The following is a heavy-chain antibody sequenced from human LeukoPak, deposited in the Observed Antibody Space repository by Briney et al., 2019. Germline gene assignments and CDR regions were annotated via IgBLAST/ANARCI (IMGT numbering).Heavy chain of an antibody. J-gene: IGHJ4*02. V-gene: IGHV5-51*01. CDR2: IYPGDSDT. CDR3: ARLGLDYSSTSCYVPYFDY. D-gene: IGHD2-2*01. CDR1: GYSFTSYW. Sequence: GESLKISCKGSGYSFTSYWIGWVRQMPGKGLEWMGIIYPGDSDTSDSPSFQGQVTISADKSISPSYQQWSSLKASDTAMYYCARLGLDYSSTSCYVPYFDYWGQGTLVTVSS.